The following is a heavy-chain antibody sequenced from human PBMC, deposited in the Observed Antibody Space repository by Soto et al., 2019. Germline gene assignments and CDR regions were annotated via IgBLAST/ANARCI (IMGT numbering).Heavy chain of an antibody. J-gene: IGHJ4*02. D-gene: IGHD1-26*01. CDR3: TRDTFGARDY. CDR1: GFSFSSNW. V-gene: IGHV3-74*01. Sequence: EVQLVESGGGLVQPGGSLRLSCVASGFSFSSNWMHWVRQAPGKGLVRVSRINPEETTTTYADPVEGRFTISRDNAKSTLYLQMNSLRVEDTAVYYCTRDTFGARDYWGQGTLVTVSS. CDR2: INPEETTT.